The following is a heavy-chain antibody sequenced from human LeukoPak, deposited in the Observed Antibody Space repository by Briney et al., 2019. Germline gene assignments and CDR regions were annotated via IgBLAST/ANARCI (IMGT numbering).Heavy chain of an antibody. CDR1: GYTFTGYY. CDR2: INPNSGGT. V-gene: IGHV1-2*02. J-gene: IGHJ4*02. Sequence: GASVKVSCKASGYTFTGYYMHWVRQAPGQGLEWMGWINPNSGGTNYAQKFQGRVTMTRDTSISTAYMELSRLRSDDTAVYYCARDMGDGYNPPFDYWGQGTLVTVSP. CDR3: ARDMGDGYNPPFDY. D-gene: IGHD5-24*01.